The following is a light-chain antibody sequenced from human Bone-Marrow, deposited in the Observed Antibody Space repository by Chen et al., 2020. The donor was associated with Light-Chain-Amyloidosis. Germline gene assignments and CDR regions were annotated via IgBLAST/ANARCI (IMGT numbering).Light chain of an antibody. V-gene: IGKV1-39*01. Sequence: DLQMTQSPSSLSASVGDRVTITCRPSQSISTYLNWYQYKPGKIPKLLIYSASTLQSGVPSRFSGSGSGTDFTLTISSLQAEDFAIYYCQQSHSIPRTFGQGTKLEMK. CDR3: QQSHSIPRT. CDR2: SAS. J-gene: IGKJ2*01. CDR1: QSISTY.